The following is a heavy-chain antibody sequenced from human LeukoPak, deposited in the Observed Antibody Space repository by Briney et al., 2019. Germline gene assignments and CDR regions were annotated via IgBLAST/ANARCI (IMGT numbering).Heavy chain of an antibody. D-gene: IGHD3-22*01. CDR1: GFSFNTYA. CDR2: TYGDGTSK. V-gene: IGHV3-33*08. Sequence: GGSLRLSCAASGFSFNTYAMSWVRQAPGKGLEWVAVTYGDGTSKYYADSVKGRFTISKDNSKNTLYVQMNSLRAEDTAVYYCATGSGYYYGHWGQGTLVTVSS. CDR3: ATGSGYYYGH. J-gene: IGHJ4*02.